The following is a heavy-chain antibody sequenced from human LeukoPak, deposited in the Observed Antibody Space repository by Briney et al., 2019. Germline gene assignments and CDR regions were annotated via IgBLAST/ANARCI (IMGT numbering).Heavy chain of an antibody. J-gene: IGHJ4*02. CDR3: ARLVGYSYGLGYFDY. CDR1: GGSISSSNW. Sequence: PSETLSLTCAVSGGSISSSNWWSWVRPPPGKGLEWIGEIYHSGSTNYNPSLKSRVTISVDKSKNQFSLKLSSVTAADTAVYYCARLVGYSYGLGYFDYWGQGTLVTVSS. CDR2: IYHSGST. D-gene: IGHD5-18*01. V-gene: IGHV4-4*02.